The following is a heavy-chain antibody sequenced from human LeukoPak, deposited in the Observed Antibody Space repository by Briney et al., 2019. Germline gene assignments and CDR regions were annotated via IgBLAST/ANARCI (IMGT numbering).Heavy chain of an antibody. CDR1: GYTFTSYD. J-gene: IGHJ4*02. D-gene: IGHD3-22*01. V-gene: IGHV1-8*01. Sequence: ASVKVSCKAPGYTFTSYDINWVRQAAGQGLEWMGWMNPNSGNTGYAQKFQGRVTMTRNTSINTAYMELSSLRPEDTAVYYCARLPYYDSSGSPSHWGQGALVTVSS. CDR3: ARLPYYDSSGSPSH. CDR2: MNPNSGNT.